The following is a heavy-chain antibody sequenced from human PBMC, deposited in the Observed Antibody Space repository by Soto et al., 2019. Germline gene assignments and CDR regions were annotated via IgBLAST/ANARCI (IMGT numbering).Heavy chain of an antibody. Sequence: QVQLQESGPGLVKPSQTLSLTCTVSGGSISSGGYYWSWIRQHPGKGLEWIGYIYYSGSTYYNPSLKSRVTISGATAKNQFSLKLSSVTAADTAVYYCARDFGVPGLLSGGYYYYYYGMDVWGQGTTVTVSS. D-gene: IGHD3-3*01. CDR2: IYYSGST. CDR3: ARDFGVPGLLSGGYYYYYYGMDV. CDR1: GGSISSGGYY. J-gene: IGHJ6*02. V-gene: IGHV4-31*03.